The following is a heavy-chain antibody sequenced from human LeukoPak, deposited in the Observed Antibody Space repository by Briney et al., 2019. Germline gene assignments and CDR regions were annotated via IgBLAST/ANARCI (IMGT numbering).Heavy chain of an antibody. J-gene: IGHJ4*02. D-gene: IGHD2-2*01. CDR1: GGSISGYY. V-gene: IGHV4-4*07. Sequence: SSETLSLTCTVSGGSISGYYWSWIRQPAGKGLEWIGRIYTSGSTNYNPSLKSRVTMSVDTSKNQFSLKLSSVTAADTAVYYCASRTSATSTDYWGQGTLVTVSS. CDR2: IYTSGST. CDR3: ASRTSATSTDY.